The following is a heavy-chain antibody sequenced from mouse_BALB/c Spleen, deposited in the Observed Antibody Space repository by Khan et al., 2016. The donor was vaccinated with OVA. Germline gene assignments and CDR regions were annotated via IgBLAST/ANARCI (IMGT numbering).Heavy chain of an antibody. J-gene: IGHJ2*01. Sequence: QVQLKESGGELVRPGASVNLSCKTSGYIFTSYWIRWVRQRSGQGLEWIARIYPGTDNTYYNEKLKDKATLTADKSSSTAYMQLSSLKSEDSAVYFCAREEALYYFDYWGQGTTLTVSS. CDR3: AREEALYYFDY. D-gene: IGHD3-2*02. CDR2: IYPGTDNT. V-gene: IGHV1-76*01. CDR1: GYIFTSYW.